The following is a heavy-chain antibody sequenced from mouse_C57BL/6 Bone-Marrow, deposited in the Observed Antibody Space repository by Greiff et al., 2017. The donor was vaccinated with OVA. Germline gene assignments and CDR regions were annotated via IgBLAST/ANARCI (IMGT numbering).Heavy chain of an antibody. V-gene: IGHV1-72*01. CDR2: IDPNSGGT. Sequence: QVQLQQPGAELVKPGASVKLSCKASGYTFTSYWMNWVKQRPGRGLEWIGWIDPNSGGTKYNEKFKSKATLTVDKHSSTAYMQLSSMTSEDSAGYYCAHYDYDDAMDYWGQGTAVTVSS. D-gene: IGHD2-4*01. CDR3: AHYDYDDAMDY. J-gene: IGHJ4*01. CDR1: GYTFTSYW.